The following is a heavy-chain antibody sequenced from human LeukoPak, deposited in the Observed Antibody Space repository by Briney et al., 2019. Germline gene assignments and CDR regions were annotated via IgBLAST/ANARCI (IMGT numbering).Heavy chain of an antibody. CDR3: ARDVDYYDSSGYYYDFDY. CDR2: IYISGST. V-gene: IGHV4-61*02. J-gene: IGHJ4*02. D-gene: IGHD3-22*01. Sequence: PSETLSLTCTVSGGSISSGSYYWSWIRQPAGKGLEWIGRIYISGSTNYNPSLKSRVTISVDTSKNQFSLKLSSVTAADTAVYYCARDVDYYDSSGYYYDFDYWGQGTLVTVSS. CDR1: GGSISSGSYY.